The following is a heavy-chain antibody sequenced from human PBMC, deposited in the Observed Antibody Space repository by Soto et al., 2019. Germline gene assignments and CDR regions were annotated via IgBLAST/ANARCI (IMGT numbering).Heavy chain of an antibody. Sequence: GASVKVSCKASGYTFTSYDINWVRQATGQGLEWMGWMNPNSGNTGYAQKFQGRVTMTRNTSISTAYMELSSLRSEDTAVYYCARVYLAYDFWSGYWAYYYYGMDVWGQGTTVTVSS. J-gene: IGHJ6*02. D-gene: IGHD3-3*01. CDR2: MNPNSGNT. CDR1: GYTFTSYD. CDR3: ARVYLAYDFWSGYWAYYYYGMDV. V-gene: IGHV1-8*01.